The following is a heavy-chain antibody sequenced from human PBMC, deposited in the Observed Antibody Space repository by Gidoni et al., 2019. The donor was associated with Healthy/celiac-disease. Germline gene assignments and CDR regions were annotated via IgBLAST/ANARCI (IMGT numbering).Heavy chain of an antibody. Sequence: QVQLVQSGAEVTKPGASVTVSCKASGYPFTGYYMHWVRQAPGQGLEWMGWINPNSGGTNYAQKFQGRVTMTRDTSISTAYMELSRLRSDDTAVYYCARETTSDRVGRSFHKDYWGQGTLVTVSS. D-gene: IGHD1-26*01. V-gene: IGHV1-2*02. CDR1: GYPFTGYY. J-gene: IGHJ4*02. CDR2: INPNSGGT. CDR3: ARETTSDRVGRSFHKDY.